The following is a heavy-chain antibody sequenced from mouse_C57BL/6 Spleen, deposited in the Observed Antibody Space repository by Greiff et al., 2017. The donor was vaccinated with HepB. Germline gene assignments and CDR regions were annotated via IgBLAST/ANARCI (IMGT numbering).Heavy chain of an antibody. CDR2: IWWDDDK. CDR3: ARIEGTTVVANWYFDV. CDR1: GFSLSTFGMG. J-gene: IGHJ1*03. D-gene: IGHD1-1*01. Sequence: QVTLKECGPGILQPSQTLSLTCSFSGFSLSTFGMGVSWIRQPSGKGLEWLAHIWWDDDKYYNPALKSRLTISKDTSKNQVFLKIANVDTADTATYYCARIEGTTVVANWYFDVWGTGTTVTVAS. V-gene: IGHV8-8*01.